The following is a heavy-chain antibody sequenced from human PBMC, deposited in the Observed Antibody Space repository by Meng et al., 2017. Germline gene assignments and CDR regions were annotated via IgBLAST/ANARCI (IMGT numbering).Heavy chain of an antibody. Sequence: ASVKVSCKASGYTFTSYAMHWVRQAPGQRLEWMGWINAGNGNTKYSQKFQGRVTITRDTSASTAYMELSSLRSEDTAVYYCARDLTMVRGVIRGLVLYGMDVWGQGNMVTVSS. D-gene: IGHD3-10*01. CDR1: GYTFTSYA. V-gene: IGHV1-3*01. CDR3: ARDLTMVRGVIRGLVLYGMDV. CDR2: INAGNGNT. J-gene: IGHJ6*02.